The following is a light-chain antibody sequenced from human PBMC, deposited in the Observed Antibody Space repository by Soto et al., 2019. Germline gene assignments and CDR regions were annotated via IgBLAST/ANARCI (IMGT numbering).Light chain of an antibody. CDR1: SGSVSPSYY. CDR2: NTN. Sequence: QAVVTQEPSLSVSPRGTVTLTCGLRSGSVSPSYYPSWYQQTPGHAPRTLIYNTNTRSSGVPDRFSGSILGNKAALTITGAQADDESDFYCVLYMGGGISIFGGGTKLTVL. CDR3: VLYMGGGISI. V-gene: IGLV8-61*01. J-gene: IGLJ2*01.